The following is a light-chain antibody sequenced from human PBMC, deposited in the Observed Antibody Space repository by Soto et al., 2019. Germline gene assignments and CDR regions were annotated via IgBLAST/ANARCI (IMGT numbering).Light chain of an antibody. Sequence: DIVMTQSPATLSVSPGERATLSCRASQSVSVYLAWYQQKPGQAPRLLISDASDRAAGVPVRFSGSGSGTDFTLTISSLEPEDFAVYFCQQRNDWPWTFGQGTKVDIK. CDR3: QQRNDWPWT. CDR1: QSVSVY. J-gene: IGKJ1*01. V-gene: IGKV3-11*01. CDR2: DAS.